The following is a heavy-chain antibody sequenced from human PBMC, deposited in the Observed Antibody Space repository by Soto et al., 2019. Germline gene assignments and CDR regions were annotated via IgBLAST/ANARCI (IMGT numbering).Heavy chain of an antibody. CDR1: GFTFSSYA. D-gene: IGHD3-3*01. Sequence: GGSLRLSCAASGFTFSSYAMHWVRQAPGKGLEWVAVISYDGSNKYYADSVKGRFTISRDSSKNTLYLQMNSLRAEDTAVYYCASVGADYDFWSGYYPGPNDYWGQGTLVTVSS. CDR3: ASVGADYDFWSGYYPGPNDY. V-gene: IGHV3-30-3*01. CDR2: ISYDGSNK. J-gene: IGHJ4*02.